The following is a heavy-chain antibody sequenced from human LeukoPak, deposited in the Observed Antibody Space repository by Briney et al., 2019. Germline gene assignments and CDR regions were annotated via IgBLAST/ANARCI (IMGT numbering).Heavy chain of an antibody. CDR3: ARYLNSGPEDF. CDR2: IKYDGSEK. CDR1: GFTFSNYW. D-gene: IGHD1-26*01. J-gene: IGHJ4*02. Sequence: GGSLRLSCAATGFTFSNYWMSWFRQAPGKGLEWVANIKYDGSEKQYVDSVKGRFTIARDNARKSVSLQMTSLRAEDTAVYYCARYLNSGPEDFWGQGTLVTVSS. V-gene: IGHV3-7*01.